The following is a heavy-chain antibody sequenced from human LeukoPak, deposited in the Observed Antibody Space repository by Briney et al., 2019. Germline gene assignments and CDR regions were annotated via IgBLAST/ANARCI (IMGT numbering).Heavy chain of an antibody. J-gene: IGHJ4*02. CDR2: MISMFGTG. CDR1: GGTFTSYA. D-gene: IGHD5-24*01. V-gene: IGHV1-69*05. Sequence: SVKLSCKASGGTFTSYAISRMRQPPGQGIEWMGGMISMFGTGNYRQELQGRVTITTDESTSTAYMELSSLRSEDTAVYYCARSPGGDGYNFDYWGQGTLVTVSS. CDR3: ARSPGGDGYNFDY.